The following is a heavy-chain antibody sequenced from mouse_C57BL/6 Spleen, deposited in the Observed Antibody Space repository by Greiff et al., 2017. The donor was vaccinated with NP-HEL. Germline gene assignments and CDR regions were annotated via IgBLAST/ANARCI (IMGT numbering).Heavy chain of an antibody. D-gene: IGHD4-1*01. Sequence: EVKVVESVAELVRPGASVKLSCTASGFNIKNTYMHWVQQRPEQGLEWIGRIDPANGNTKYAPKFQGQATITADTSSNTAYLQLSSLTSEDPAIYYCARWDYRDFDVWGTGTTVTVSS. V-gene: IGHV14-3*01. CDR2: IDPANGNT. CDR1: GFNIKNTY. J-gene: IGHJ1*03. CDR3: ARWDYRDFDV.